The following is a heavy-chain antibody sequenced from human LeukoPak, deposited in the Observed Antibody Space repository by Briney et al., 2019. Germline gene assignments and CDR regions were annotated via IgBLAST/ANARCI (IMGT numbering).Heavy chain of an antibody. CDR2: INPNSGGT. J-gene: IGHJ6*03. CDR1: GYTFTGYY. D-gene: IGHD6-13*01. Sequence: GASVKVSCKASGYTFTGYYMHWVRQAPGQGLEWMGRINPNSGGTNYAQKFQGRVTMTRDTSISTAYMELSRLRSDDTAVYYCARGYSSSWRWRGNYCMDVWGKGTTVTVSS. V-gene: IGHV1-2*06. CDR3: ARGYSSSWRWRGNYCMDV.